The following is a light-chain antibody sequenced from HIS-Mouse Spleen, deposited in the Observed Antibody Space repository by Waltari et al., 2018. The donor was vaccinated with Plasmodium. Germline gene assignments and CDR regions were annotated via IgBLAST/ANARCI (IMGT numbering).Light chain of an antibody. CDR2: EDS. Sequence: SYELTQPPSVSVSPGQTARITCSGDALPKKYAYWYQQKSGQAPVLVIYEDSKRPSGIPGIFSGLSSGTMATLTISGAQVEDEADYYCYSTDSSGNHRVFGGGTKLTVL. V-gene: IGLV3-10*01. CDR3: YSTDSSGNHRV. J-gene: IGLJ3*02. CDR1: ALPKKY.